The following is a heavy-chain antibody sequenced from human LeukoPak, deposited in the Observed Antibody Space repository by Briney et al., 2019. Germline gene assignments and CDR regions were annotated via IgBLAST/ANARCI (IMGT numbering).Heavy chain of an antibody. CDR2: IYYSGST. V-gene: IGHV4-30-4*01. CDR3: AREEAAAGFDP. CDR1: GGSISSGDYY. Sequence: SETLSLTCTVSGGSISSGDYYWSWIRQPPGKGLEWIGYIYYSGSTYYNPSLKSRVTISVDTSKNQFSLKLSSVTAADTAVCYCAREEAAAGFDPWGQGTLVTVSS. J-gene: IGHJ5*02. D-gene: IGHD6-13*01.